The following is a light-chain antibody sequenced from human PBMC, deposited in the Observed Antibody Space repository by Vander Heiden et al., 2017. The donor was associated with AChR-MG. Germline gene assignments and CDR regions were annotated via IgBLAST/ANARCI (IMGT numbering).Light chain of an antibody. J-gene: IGKJ1*01. V-gene: IGKV1-5*01. CDR1: QSISSW. Sequence: EIQLTQSPSTLSASVGDRVTITCRASQSISSWLAWYQQKPGKAPKLLIYDASSLESGVPSRFSGSGSGTEFTLTISSLQPDDFATYYCQQYYSYLWTFGQGTKVKIK. CDR2: DAS. CDR3: QQYYSYLWT.